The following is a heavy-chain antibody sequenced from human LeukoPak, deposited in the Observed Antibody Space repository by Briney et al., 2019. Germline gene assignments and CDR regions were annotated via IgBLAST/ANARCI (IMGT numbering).Heavy chain of an antibody. J-gene: IGHJ4*02. D-gene: IGHD6-19*01. V-gene: IGHV3-11*01. CDR3: ASSGWKVTIDY. CDR2: ISSSGSTI. Sequence: GGSLRLSCAPSGFTFSDYYMSWIHQAPGKGRGWVSYISSSGSTIFYADSVKGRFTISRDNAKNSLYLQMNSLRAEDTAVYYCASSGWKVTIDYWGQGTLVTVSS. CDR1: GFTFSDYY.